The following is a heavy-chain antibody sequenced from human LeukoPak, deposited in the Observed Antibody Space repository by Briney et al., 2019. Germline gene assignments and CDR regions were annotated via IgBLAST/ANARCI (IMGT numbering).Heavy chain of an antibody. V-gene: IGHV3-9*01. CDR1: GFTFDDYG. D-gene: IGHD3-22*01. J-gene: IGHJ4*02. CDR2: ISWNSGSK. Sequence: PGGSLRLSCAASGFTFDDYGMHWVRQAPGKGLEWVSGISWNSGSKGYADPVKGRFTISRDNSKNTLYLQMNSLRAEDTAVYYCAKARYYYDSSGYSGLDYWGQGTLVTVSS. CDR3: AKARYYYDSSGYSGLDY.